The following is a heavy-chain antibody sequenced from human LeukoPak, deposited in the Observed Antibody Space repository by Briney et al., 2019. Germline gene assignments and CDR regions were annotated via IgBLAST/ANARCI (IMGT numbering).Heavy chain of an antibody. J-gene: IGHJ5*02. CDR3: AKVSEQWLVPNWFDP. D-gene: IGHD6-19*01. V-gene: IGHV3-33*06. CDR1: GFTFSSYG. CDR2: IWYDGSNK. Sequence: PGGSLRLSCAASGFTFSSYGMHWVRQAPGKGLEWVAVIWYDGSNKYYADSVKGRFTISRDNSKNTQYLQMNSLRAEDTAVYYCAKVSEQWLVPNWFDPWGQGTLVTVSS.